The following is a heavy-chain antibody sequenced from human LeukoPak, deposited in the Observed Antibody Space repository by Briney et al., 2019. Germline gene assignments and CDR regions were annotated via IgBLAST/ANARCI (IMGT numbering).Heavy chain of an antibody. CDR2: ISSSGTTI. Sequence: GGSLRLSCAASGFTFSDYYRSWLRQAPGKGLEWISHISSSGTTIYYEDSVKGRFTVSRDNAKNSLYLQMNRLRVGDTAVYFCARGGILITVGAIEYWGQGTLVTVSS. CDR1: GFTFSDYY. V-gene: IGHV3-11*04. J-gene: IGHJ4*02. CDR3: ARGGILITVGAIEY. D-gene: IGHD3-16*01.